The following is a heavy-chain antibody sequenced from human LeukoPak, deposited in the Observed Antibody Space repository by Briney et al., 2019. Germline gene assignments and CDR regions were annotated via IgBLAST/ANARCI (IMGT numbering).Heavy chain of an antibody. CDR1: GGTFSGNS. D-gene: IGHD1-7*01. V-gene: IGHV1-69*08. Sequence: ASVKVSCKASGGTFSGNSITWVRQAPGQGLEWMGRIIPILNTTNYAQDFQGRVTLTADKSTSTAYMELMSLGSEDTAVYYCARETRDSNWNSVAYLDHWGQGTLVTVSS. CDR3: ARETRDSNWNSVAYLDH. J-gene: IGHJ4*02. CDR2: IIPILNTT.